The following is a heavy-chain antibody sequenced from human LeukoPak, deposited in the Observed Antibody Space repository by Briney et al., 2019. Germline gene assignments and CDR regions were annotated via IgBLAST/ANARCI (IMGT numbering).Heavy chain of an antibody. J-gene: IGHJ5*02. CDR3: AKQFVDI. CDR2: ISGSGDDT. D-gene: IGHD5-24*01. Sequence: PGGSLRLSCAASGFTFTNYAMNWVRQAPGKGLEWVSSISGSGDDTSYADSVKGRFTISRDNSRNTLYLQMNSLRAEDTAVYYYAKQFVDIWGQGTLVTVSS. V-gene: IGHV3-23*01. CDR1: GFTFTNYA.